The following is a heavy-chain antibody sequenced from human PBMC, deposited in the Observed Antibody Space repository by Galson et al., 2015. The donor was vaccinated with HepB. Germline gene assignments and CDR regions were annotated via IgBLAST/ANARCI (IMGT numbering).Heavy chain of an antibody. Sequence: SLRLSCAASGFTFSDYHMSWIRQAPGKGLEWISYISPSSTYTNYADSLKGRFTISRDNAKNSLYLQMNSLRAEDTALYYCARDGGYSGYVYWGQGTLVTVSS. CDR3: ARDGGYSGYVY. D-gene: IGHD5-12*01. CDR2: ISPSSTYT. CDR1: GFTFSDYH. J-gene: IGHJ4*02. V-gene: IGHV3-11*06.